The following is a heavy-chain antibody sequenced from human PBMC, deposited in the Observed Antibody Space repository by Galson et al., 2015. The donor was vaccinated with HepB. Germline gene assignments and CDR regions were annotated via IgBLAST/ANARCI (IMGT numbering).Heavy chain of an antibody. CDR1: GYTFTSYG. J-gene: IGHJ4*02. Sequence: SVKVSCKASGYTFTSYGINWVRQAPGQGLEWMGWISAYNGNTNYAQKLQGRVTMTTDTSTSTAYMELRSLRSDDTAVYYCARGQWSTSRLNPFDYWGQGTLVTVSS. CDR2: ISAYNGNT. D-gene: IGHD6-19*01. V-gene: IGHV1-18*01. CDR3: ARGQWSTSRLNPFDY.